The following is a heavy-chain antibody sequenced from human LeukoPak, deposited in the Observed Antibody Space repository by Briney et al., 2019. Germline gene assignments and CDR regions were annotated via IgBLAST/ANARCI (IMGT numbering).Heavy chain of an antibody. D-gene: IGHD3-10*01. CDR2: ISAYNGNT. CDR3: AREPAVRGQEDYYYYYYMDV. Sequence: GASVNVSCKASGYTFTGYYMHWVRQAPGQGLEWMGWISAYNGNTNYAQKLQGRVTTTTDTSTTTAYMELRSLRSDDTAVYYCAREPAVRGQEDYYYYYYMDVWGKGTTVTVSS. J-gene: IGHJ6*03. V-gene: IGHV1-18*04. CDR1: GYTFTGYY.